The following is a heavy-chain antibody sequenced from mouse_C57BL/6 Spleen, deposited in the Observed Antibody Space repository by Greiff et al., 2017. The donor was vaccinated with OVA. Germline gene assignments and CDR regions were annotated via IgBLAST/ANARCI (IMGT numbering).Heavy chain of an antibody. D-gene: IGHD2-4*01. Sequence: DVHLVESGGGLVQPKGSLKLSCAASGFSFNTYAMNWVRQAPGKGLEWVARIRSKSNNYATYYADSVKDRFTISRDDSESMLYLQMNNLKTEDTAMYYCVIYYDYLYYAMDYWGQGTSVTVSS. V-gene: IGHV10-1*01. CDR3: VIYYDYLYYAMDY. CDR2: IRSKSNNYAT. J-gene: IGHJ4*01. CDR1: GFSFNTYA.